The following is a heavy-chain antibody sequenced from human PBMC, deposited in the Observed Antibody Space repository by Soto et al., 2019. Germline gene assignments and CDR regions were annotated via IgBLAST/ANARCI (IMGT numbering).Heavy chain of an antibody. CDR2: IFYSGST. Sequence: PSETLSLTCAVFGDSIRTYSWTWIRQPPGKGLEWIGCIFYSGSTNYNPSLKSRVTISVDTPKNQFSLELNSVTAADTAVYYCARRVSVTGHNWFEPWGQGTLVTVSS. CDR1: GDSIRTYS. J-gene: IGHJ5*02. V-gene: IGHV4-59*08. D-gene: IGHD2-21*02. CDR3: ARRVSVTGHNWFEP.